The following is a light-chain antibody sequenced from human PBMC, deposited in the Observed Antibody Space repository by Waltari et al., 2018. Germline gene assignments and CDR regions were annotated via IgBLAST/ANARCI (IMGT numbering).Light chain of an antibody. J-gene: IGLJ2*01. Sequence: QSALTQPASVSGSPGQSLTISCTGPSRDVGRFHLVSWYQLLPGKAPKLLISEVNKRPSGVSNRFFGSKSGITASLTISGLQTGDEADYYCCSYAGSTSYVVFGGGTKLTVL. CDR1: SRDVGRFHL. CDR2: EVN. V-gene: IGLV2-23*02. CDR3: CSYAGSTSYVV.